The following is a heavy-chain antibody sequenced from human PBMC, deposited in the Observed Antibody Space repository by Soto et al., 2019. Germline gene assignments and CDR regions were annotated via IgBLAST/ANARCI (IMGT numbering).Heavy chain of an antibody. D-gene: IGHD2-15*01. CDR3: ARSALKYCSGGSCYHVDY. V-gene: IGHV3-23*01. J-gene: IGHJ4*02. CDR2: ISVSGGST. CDR1: GFTFSSYA. Sequence: GGSLSLSCAAYGFTFSSYAMSWVRQAPGKGLEWVSAISVSGGSTYYADSLKGRFTISRDNFKNTLYLQMNSLRAEDTAVYYCARSALKYCSGGSCYHVDYWGQGTLVTVSS.